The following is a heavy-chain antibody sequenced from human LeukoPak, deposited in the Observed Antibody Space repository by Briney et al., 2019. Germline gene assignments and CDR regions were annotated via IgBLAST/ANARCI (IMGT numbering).Heavy chain of an antibody. J-gene: IGHJ4*02. Sequence: GGSLRLSCAASGFTFSAFRMHWVRQAPGKGLVWISRINSDGSSTTYADSVKGRFTFSRDNAKNTLYLQMDSLRAEDSAVYYCARGLVHDTSGYYSDYWGQGILVTVSS. V-gene: IGHV3-74*01. CDR3: ARGLVHDTSGYYSDY. CDR1: GFTFSAFR. D-gene: IGHD3-22*01. CDR2: INSDGSST.